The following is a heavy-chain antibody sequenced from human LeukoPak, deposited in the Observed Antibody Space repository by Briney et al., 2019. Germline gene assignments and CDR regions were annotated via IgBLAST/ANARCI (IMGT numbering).Heavy chain of an antibody. CDR2: ILNDGSKE. V-gene: IGHV3-30*02. Sequence: GGSLRLSWVVSALTFSDYGMHWVRQAPGKGLEWVAFILNDGSKEYYAGSVKGRFTISRDNSKNTLSLQMNSLRAEDTAVYYCAKDAHQGSWSSGSLDSWGQGSLVTVSS. J-gene: IGHJ4*02. D-gene: IGHD3-10*01. CDR1: ALTFSDYG. CDR3: AKDAHQGSWSSGSLDS.